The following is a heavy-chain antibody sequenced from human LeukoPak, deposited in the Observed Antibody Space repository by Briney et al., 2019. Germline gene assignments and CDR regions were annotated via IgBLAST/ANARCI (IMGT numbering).Heavy chain of an antibody. CDR1: GFTFSSYW. D-gene: IGHD3-22*01. CDR3: ARDYYDSSGYYLFDY. J-gene: IGHJ4*02. CDR2: IKQDGSEK. V-gene: IGHV3-7*01. Sequence: GGSLRLSCAASGFTFSSYWMSWVRQAPGKGLEWGANIKQDGSEKYYVDSVKGRFTISRDNAKNSLYLQMNSLRAEDTAVYYCARDYYDSSGYYLFDYWGQGTLVTVSS.